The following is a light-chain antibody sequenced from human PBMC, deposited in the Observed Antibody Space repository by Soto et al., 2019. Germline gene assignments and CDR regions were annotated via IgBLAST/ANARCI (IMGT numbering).Light chain of an antibody. CDR2: GTS. CDR1: PSNIGAGYD. J-gene: IGLJ1*01. V-gene: IGLV1-40*01. CDR3: QSYDTSLSGSYV. Sequence: QSVLTQPPSVSGAPGQTVTFSCTGSPSNIGAGYDVHWYQQVPGTSPKLLIFGTSNRPSGVPDRFSASRSGSSASLALTGLQAEDEAIYYCQSYDTSLSGSYVFGSGTKLTVL.